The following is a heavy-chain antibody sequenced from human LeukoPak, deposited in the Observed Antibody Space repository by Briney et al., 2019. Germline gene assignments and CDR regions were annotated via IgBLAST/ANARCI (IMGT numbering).Heavy chain of an antibody. CDR3: ARDGVHQGGYYSYHMDV. CDR2: IHYSGTT. CDR1: GGSISSHY. V-gene: IGHV4-59*11. Sequence: KASETLSLTCTVSGGSISSHYWSWIRQPPGKGLEWIGYIHYSGTTNYNPSLKSRVTISVDTSKNQFSLKVSSVTAADTAVYYCARDGVHQGGYYSYHMDVWGKGTTVTVSS. D-gene: IGHD2-8*01. J-gene: IGHJ6*03.